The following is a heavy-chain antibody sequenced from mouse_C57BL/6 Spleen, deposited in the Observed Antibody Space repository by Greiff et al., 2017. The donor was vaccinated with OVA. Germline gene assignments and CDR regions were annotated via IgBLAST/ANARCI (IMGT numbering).Heavy chain of an antibody. CDR2: INPNNGGT. J-gene: IGHJ3*01. D-gene: IGHD2-4*01. CDR3: ARVGYDYAGEVWFAY. CDR1: GYTFTDYN. V-gene: IGHV1-18*01. Sequence: EVQLKESGPELVKPGASVKIPCKASGYTFTDYNMDWVKQSHGKSLEWIGDINPNNGGTIYNQKFKGKATLTVDKSSSTAYMELRSLTSEDTAVYYCARVGYDYAGEVWFAYWGQGTLVTVSA.